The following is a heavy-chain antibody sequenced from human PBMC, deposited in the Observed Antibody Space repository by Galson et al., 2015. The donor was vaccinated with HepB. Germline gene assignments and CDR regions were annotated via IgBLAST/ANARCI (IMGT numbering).Heavy chain of an antibody. J-gene: IGHJ6*02. CDR1: GFTFSSYA. Sequence: SLRLSCAASGFTFSSYAMHWVRQAPGKGLEWVAVISYDGSNKYYADSVKGRFTISRDNSKNTLYLQMNSLRAEDTAVYYCARGEIGYSGYVAYYYGMDVWGQGTTVTVSS. V-gene: IGHV3-30*04. CDR2: ISYDGSNK. D-gene: IGHD5-12*01. CDR3: ARGEIGYSGYVAYYYGMDV.